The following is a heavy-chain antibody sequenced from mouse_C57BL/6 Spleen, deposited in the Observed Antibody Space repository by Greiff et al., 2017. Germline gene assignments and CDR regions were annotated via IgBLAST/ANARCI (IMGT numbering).Heavy chain of an antibody. CDR1: GFSFSSYA. CDR3: ARERGEDAGYDDDY. Sequence: VQVVESGGGLVKPGGSLKLSCAASGFSFSSYAMSWVRQTPEKRLEWVATISDGGSYTYYPDNVKGRFTISRDNAKNNLYLQMSHLKSEDTAMYDCARERGEDAGYDDDYWGQGTTLTV. J-gene: IGHJ2*01. V-gene: IGHV5-4*01. CDR2: ISDGGSYT. D-gene: IGHD2-2*01.